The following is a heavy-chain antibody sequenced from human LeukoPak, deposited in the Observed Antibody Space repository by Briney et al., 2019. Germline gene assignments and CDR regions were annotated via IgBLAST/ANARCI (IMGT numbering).Heavy chain of an antibody. CDR2: ISSSGSTI. D-gene: IGHD3-9*01. CDR3: ARDPPVLRYFDWYTPSDY. CDR1: GFTFSDYY. J-gene: IGHJ4*02. V-gene: IGHV3-11*01. Sequence: GGSLRLSCAASGFTFSDYYMSWIRQAPGKGLEWVSYISSSGSTIYYADSVKGRFTISRDNAKNSLYLQMNSLRAEDTAVYYCARDPPVLRYFDWYTPSDYWGQGTLVTVSS.